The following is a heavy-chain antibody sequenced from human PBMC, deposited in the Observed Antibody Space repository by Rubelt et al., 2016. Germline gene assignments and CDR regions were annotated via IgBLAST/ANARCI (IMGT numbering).Heavy chain of an antibody. CDR3: AKDWWTDTAMDS. CDR2: ISYDGSNK. J-gene: IGHJ4*02. Sequence: SRYGMHWVRQAPGKGLEWVAVISYDGSNKYYADSVKGRFTISRDNSKNTLYLQLNSLRAEDTAVYYCAKDWWTDTAMDSWGQGTLVTVSS. CDR1: SRYG. V-gene: IGHV3-30*18. D-gene: IGHD5-18*01.